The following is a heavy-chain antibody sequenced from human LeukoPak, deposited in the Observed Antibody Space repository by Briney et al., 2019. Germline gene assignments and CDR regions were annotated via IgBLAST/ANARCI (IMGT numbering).Heavy chain of an antibody. CDR3: ARDLSPVVRASPMGY. Sequence: GGALRLSCAASGFTLSSYSMHWVRPAPREGIENFLAISSNGGSTYYSDSVKGRFTISSDTSKNTLYLQMNSLRAEDTAVYYCARDLSPVVRASPMGYWGQGTPVTVSS. CDR1: GFTLSSYS. CDR2: ISSNGGST. J-gene: IGHJ4*02. V-gene: IGHV3-64*04. D-gene: IGHD3-10*01.